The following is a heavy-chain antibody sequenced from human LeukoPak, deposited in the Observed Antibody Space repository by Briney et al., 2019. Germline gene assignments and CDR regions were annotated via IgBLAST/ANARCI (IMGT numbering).Heavy chain of an antibody. D-gene: IGHD3-9*01. CDR3: ARLGYDILTGPEGVYFDY. Sequence: SSETLSLTCTVSGGSISSGSYYWSWIRQPAGKGLEWIGRIYTSGSTNYNPSLKSRVTISVDTSKNQFSLKLSSVTAAGTAVYYCARLGYDILTGPEGVYFDYWGQGTLVTVSS. CDR2: IYTSGST. CDR1: GGSISSGSYY. J-gene: IGHJ4*02. V-gene: IGHV4-61*02.